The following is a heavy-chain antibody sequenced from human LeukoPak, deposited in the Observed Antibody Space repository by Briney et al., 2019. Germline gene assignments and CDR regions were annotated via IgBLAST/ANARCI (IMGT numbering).Heavy chain of an antibody. V-gene: IGHV5-51*01. Sequence: GESLKIPCQGSGYSFTSYWIGRVRQMPGEGLEWMGIIKSGDSDTRYSPSFQGQVTISADKSISTVYLQWSSLKASDTAMYYCARRRYYDSSGYSLFDYWGQGTLVTVSS. CDR2: IKSGDSDT. CDR1: GYSFTSYW. D-gene: IGHD3-22*01. CDR3: ARRRYYDSSGYSLFDY. J-gene: IGHJ4*02.